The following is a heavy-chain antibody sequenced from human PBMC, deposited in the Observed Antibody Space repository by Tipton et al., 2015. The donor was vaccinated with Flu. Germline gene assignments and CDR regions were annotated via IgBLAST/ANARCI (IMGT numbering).Heavy chain of an antibody. CDR3: ARGSVDSDWGRGFDP. D-gene: IGHD7-27*01. J-gene: IGHJ5*02. V-gene: IGHV4-59*01. Sequence: TLSLTCTVSGGSLTSYYWSWIRQPPGKGLEWIGYIFYSGDTNYNPSLKSRVTISIDTSKNQFSLRLNSVTAADSAVYYCARGSVDSDWGRGFDPWGQGTQVTVSS. CDR1: GGSLTSYY. CDR2: IFYSGDT.